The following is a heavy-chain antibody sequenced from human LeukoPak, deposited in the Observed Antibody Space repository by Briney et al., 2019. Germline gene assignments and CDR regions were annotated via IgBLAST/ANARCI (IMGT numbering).Heavy chain of an antibody. J-gene: IGHJ4*02. D-gene: IGHD3-10*01. CDR1: GFTFSTYW. Sequence: GGSLRLSCAASGFTFSTYWMHWVRQAPGKGLVWVSRVNGDGSSTNYADSVKGRFTISRDNAKNTLYLQMNSLRAEDTAVYYCALHMVRGVIISSYFDYWGQGTLVTVSS. CDR2: VNGDGSST. V-gene: IGHV3-74*01. CDR3: ALHMVRGVIISSYFDY.